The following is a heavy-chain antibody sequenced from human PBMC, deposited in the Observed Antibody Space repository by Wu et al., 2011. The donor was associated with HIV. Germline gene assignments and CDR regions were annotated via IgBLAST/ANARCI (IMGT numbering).Heavy chain of an antibody. Sequence: VQLVQSGAEVKKPGASVKVSCKASGYTFTDYYMHWVRQAPGLGLEWMGWIDPNSGGTNHAQKFQGRVTLTRDTSISTAYMELSRLRSDDTAVYYCARDIVPXYGYGSYYYHYYGMDVWGPGTTVTVSS. CDR3: ARDIVPXYGYGSYYYHYYGMDV. CDR2: IDPNSGGT. D-gene: IGHD5-18*01. V-gene: IGHV1-2*02. J-gene: IGHJ6*02. CDR1: GYTFTDYY.